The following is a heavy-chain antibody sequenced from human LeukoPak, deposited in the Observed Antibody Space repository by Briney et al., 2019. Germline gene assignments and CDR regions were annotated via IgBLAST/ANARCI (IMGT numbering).Heavy chain of an antibody. CDR2: VYYSGST. CDR1: GGSISSGGYS. CDR3: ARDVCTNGVCYSPFDY. Sequence: SETLSLTCAVSGGSISSGGYSWSWIRQAPGKGLEWIGCVYYSGSTYYNPSLKSRVTISVDTSKNQFSLKLSSVTAADTAVYYCARDVCTNGVCYSPFDYWGQGTLVTVSS. D-gene: IGHD2-8*01. J-gene: IGHJ4*02. V-gene: IGHV4-30-4*07.